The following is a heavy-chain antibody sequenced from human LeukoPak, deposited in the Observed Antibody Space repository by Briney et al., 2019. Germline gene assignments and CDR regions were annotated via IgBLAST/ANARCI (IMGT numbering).Heavy chain of an antibody. CDR1: GGSVSSGSYY. D-gene: IGHD3-22*01. V-gene: IGHV4-61*01. CDR2: IYYSGST. Sequence: SETLSLTCTVSGGSVSSGSYYWSWIRQPPGKGLEWIGYIYYSGSTNYNPSPKSRVTISVDTSKNQFSLKLSSVTAADTAVYYCAGERYYDSTSAFDIWGQGTMVTVSS. J-gene: IGHJ3*02. CDR3: AGERYYDSTSAFDI.